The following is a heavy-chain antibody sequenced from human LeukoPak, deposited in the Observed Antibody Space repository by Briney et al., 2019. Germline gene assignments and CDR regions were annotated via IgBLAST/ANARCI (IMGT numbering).Heavy chain of an antibody. J-gene: IGHJ3*02. CDR3: ATSLFGGELLRDDAFDI. V-gene: IGHV1-24*01. CDR1: GYTFTSYG. Sequence: ALVKVSCKASGYTFTSYGISWVRQAPGKGLEWMGGFDSEDGETIYAQKFQGRVTMTEDTSTDTAYMELSSLRSEDTAVYYCATSLFGGELLRDDAFDIWGQGTMVTVSS. D-gene: IGHD3-16*01. CDR2: FDSEDGET.